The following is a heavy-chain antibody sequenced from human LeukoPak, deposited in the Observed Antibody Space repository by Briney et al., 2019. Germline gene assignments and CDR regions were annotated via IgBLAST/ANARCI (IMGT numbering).Heavy chain of an antibody. CDR1: GGSFSGYY. CDR3: ARGMTTVTSAFRY. CDR2: INHSGST. V-gene: IGHV4-34*01. Sequence: SETLSLTCAVYGGSFSGYYWSWIRQPPGKGLEWIGEINHSGSTNYNPSLKSRVTISVDTSKNQFSLKLSSVTAADTAVYYCARGMTTVTSAFRYWGQGTLVTVSS. J-gene: IGHJ4*02. D-gene: IGHD4-17*01.